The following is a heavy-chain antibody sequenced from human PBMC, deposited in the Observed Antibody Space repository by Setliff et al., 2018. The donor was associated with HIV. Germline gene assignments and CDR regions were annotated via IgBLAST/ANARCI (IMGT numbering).Heavy chain of an antibody. CDR1: GGSFSGYF. D-gene: IGHD1-26*01. Sequence: SETLSLTCAVYGGSFSGYFWSWIRQTPGRGLEWIGEIEHSGNTNYNPSLKSRVTMSIDTSTNQFSLKLNSVTAADMATYYCAREGGGYSGTYFNFPFDSWGQGTLVTVSS. V-gene: IGHV4-34*01. CDR3: AREGGGYSGTYFNFPFDS. J-gene: IGHJ4*02. CDR2: IEHSGNT.